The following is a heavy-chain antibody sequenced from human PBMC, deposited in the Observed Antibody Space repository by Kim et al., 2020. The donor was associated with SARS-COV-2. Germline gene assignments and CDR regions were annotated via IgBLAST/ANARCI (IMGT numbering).Heavy chain of an antibody. D-gene: IGHD2-2*01. Sequence: TSYEQKFQGRVTMTRDTSTSTVYMELSSLRSEDTAVYYCARDPPAAPFDYWGQGTLVTVSS. CDR3: ARDPPAAPFDY. CDR2: T. J-gene: IGHJ4*02. V-gene: IGHV1-46*01.